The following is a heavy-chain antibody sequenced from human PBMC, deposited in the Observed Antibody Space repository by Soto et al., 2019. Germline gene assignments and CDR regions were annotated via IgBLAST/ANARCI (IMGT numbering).Heavy chain of an antibody. Sequence: PGGSLRLSFSAPGFTLSTKYISWVRQALGKGLEWVSVIYSGGSTFYADSVRGRFTISRDNSKNTVNLQMNSLRAEDTAVYYCARDPWAADYWGQGTLVTVSS. V-gene: IGHV3-66*01. D-gene: IGHD3-16*01. J-gene: IGHJ4*02. CDR1: GFTLSTKY. CDR2: IYSGGST. CDR3: ARDPWAADY.